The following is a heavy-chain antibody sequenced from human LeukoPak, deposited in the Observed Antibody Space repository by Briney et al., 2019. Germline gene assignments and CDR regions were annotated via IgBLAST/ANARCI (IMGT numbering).Heavy chain of an antibody. V-gene: IGHV1-2*04. CDR1: GYTFTGYY. J-gene: IGHJ4*02. Sequence: ASVKVSCKASGYTFTGYYMHWVRQASGQGLEWMGWINPNSGGTNYAQKFQGWVTMTRDTSISTAYMELSRLRSDDTAVYYCARVAARYCSSTSCYGPFDYWGQGTLVTVSS. CDR3: ARVAARYCSSTSCYGPFDY. D-gene: IGHD2-2*01. CDR2: INPNSGGT.